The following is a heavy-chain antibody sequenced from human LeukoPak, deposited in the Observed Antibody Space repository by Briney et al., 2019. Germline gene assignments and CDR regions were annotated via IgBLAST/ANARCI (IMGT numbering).Heavy chain of an antibody. CDR3: ARRYGSYSQNLFDY. CDR1: GYSISSGYY. CDR2: IYHSGST. D-gene: IGHD3-10*01. J-gene: IGHJ4*02. Sequence: PSETLSLTRAVSGYSISSGYYWGWIRQPPGKGLEWIGSIYHSGSTYYNPSLKSRVTISVDTSKNQFSLKLSSVTAADTAVYHCARRYGSYSQNLFDYWGQGTLVTVSS. V-gene: IGHV4-38-2*01.